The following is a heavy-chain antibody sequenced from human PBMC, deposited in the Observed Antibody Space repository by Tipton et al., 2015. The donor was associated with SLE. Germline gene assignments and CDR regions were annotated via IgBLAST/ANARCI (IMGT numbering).Heavy chain of an antibody. CDR2: ISGSGDST. V-gene: IGHV3-23*01. CDR3: AKDRGAIKYYGMDV. CDR1: GFTFSSYD. J-gene: IGHJ6*02. Sequence: SLRLSCAASGFTFSSYDMSWVRQAPGKGLEWVSGISGSGDSTYYADSVKGRFTISRDNSKNSLYLQMDSLRAEDTALYYCAKDRGAIKYYGMDVWGQGTTVTVSS.